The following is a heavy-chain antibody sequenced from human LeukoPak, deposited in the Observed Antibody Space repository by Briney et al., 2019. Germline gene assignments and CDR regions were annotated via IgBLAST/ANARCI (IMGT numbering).Heavy chain of an antibody. CDR3: ARSYYDSSGYFYDAFDI. J-gene: IGHJ3*02. Sequence: PSETLSLTCTVSGGSISSGGYYWSWIRQHPGKGLEWIGYIYYSGSTYYNPSLKSRVIISVDTSKNQFSLKLSSVTAADTAVYYCARSYYDSSGYFYDAFDIWGQGTMVTASS. V-gene: IGHV4-31*03. D-gene: IGHD3-22*01. CDR2: IYYSGST. CDR1: GGSISSGGYY.